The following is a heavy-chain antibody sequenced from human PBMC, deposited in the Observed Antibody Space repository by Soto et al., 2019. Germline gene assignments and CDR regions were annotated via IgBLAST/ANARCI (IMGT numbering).Heavy chain of an antibody. CDR1: GGTFSSYA. D-gene: IGHD3-3*01. J-gene: IGHJ5*02. V-gene: IGHV1-69*13. CDR2: IIPIFGTA. Sequence: ASVKVSCKASGGTFSSYAISWVRQAPGQGLEWMGGIIPIFGTANYAQKFQGRVTITADESTSTAYMELSSLRSEDTAVYYCASYSPVTIFDPTPYNWFDPWGQGTLVTVSS. CDR3: ASYSPVTIFDPTPYNWFDP.